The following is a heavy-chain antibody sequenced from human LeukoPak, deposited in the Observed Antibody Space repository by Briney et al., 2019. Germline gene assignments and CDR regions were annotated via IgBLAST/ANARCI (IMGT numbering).Heavy chain of an antibody. Sequence: GGSLRLSCAASGFTFSSYWMHWVRQAPGKGLVWVSRINSDGSSTSYADSVKGRFTISRDNAKNTLYLRMNSLRAEDTAVYYCARDQNGQLWTSPILSVYYFDYWGQGTLVTVSS. J-gene: IGHJ4*02. D-gene: IGHD5-18*01. V-gene: IGHV3-74*01. CDR2: INSDGSST. CDR1: GFTFSSYW. CDR3: ARDQNGQLWTSPILSVYYFDY.